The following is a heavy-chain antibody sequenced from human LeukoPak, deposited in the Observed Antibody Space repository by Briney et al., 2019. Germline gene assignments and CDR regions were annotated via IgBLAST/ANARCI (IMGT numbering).Heavy chain of an antibody. CDR3: ARDVDDGIGPLDV. CDR1: GYTFTSYA. CDR2: ISAYNGNT. Sequence: ASVKVSCKASGYTFTSYAMNWVRQAPGQGLEWMGWISAYNGNTNYAQKLQGRVTMTTDTSTSTAYMELRSLRSDDTAVYYCARDVDDGIGPLDVWGKGTTVTISS. J-gene: IGHJ6*04. D-gene: IGHD1-1*01. V-gene: IGHV1-18*01.